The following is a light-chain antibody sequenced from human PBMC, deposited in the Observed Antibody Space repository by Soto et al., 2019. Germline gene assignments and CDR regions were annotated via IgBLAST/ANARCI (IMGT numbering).Light chain of an antibody. V-gene: IGKV3-20*01. CDR2: AAS. Sequence: DIVLTQSPGTLSLSPGERATLSCRASQSLTNSYLACYQQKPGQAPRLLIYAASTRATGIPDRFSGSVSGTESSLTISRLEPEDCAVYYCQHHGTSPQNTFGQGTKLEIK. J-gene: IGKJ2*01. CDR3: QHHGTSPQNT. CDR1: QSLTNSY.